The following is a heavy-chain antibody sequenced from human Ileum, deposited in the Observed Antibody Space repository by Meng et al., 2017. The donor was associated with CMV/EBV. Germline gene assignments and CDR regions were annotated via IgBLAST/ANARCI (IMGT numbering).Heavy chain of an antibody. V-gene: IGHV1-2*02. D-gene: IGHD2-21*02. J-gene: IGHJ6*02. CDR2: INPNNGDT. CDR3: ARTAISPQDYYWSLGMDV. Sequence: FTGYNMHWVRQAPGQELEWMGWINPNNGDTNYTQKFQGRVTMTRDTSISTAYMELSRLRSDDSAIYYCARTAISPQDYYWSLGMDVWGQGTTVTVSS. CDR1: FTGYN.